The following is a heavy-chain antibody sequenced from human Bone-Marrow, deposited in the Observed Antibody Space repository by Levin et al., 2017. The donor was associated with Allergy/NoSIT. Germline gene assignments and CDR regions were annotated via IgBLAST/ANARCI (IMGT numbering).Heavy chain of an antibody. D-gene: IGHD2-21*02. CDR3: ARRGGVVVTAISS. J-gene: IGHJ4*02. Sequence: SCTVSGGSISSSSYYWGWIRQPPGKGLEWIGSIYYSGSTYYNPSLKSRVTISVDTSKNQFSLKLSSVTAADTAVYYCARRGGVVVTAISSWGQGTLVTVSS. CDR2: IYYSGST. V-gene: IGHV4-39*01. CDR1: GGSISSSSYY.